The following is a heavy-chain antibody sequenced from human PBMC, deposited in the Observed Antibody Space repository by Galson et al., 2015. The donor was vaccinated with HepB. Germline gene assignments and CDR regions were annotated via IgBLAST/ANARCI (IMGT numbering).Heavy chain of an antibody. V-gene: IGHV3-30*18. D-gene: IGHD6-25*01. Sequence: SLRLSCAASGFTFSTYGMHWVRQAPGKGLEWVAVISYDGSKKYYADSVKGRFTISRDNSKNTLYLQMNSLRAEDTAVYYCAKRPNAFDIWGQGTMVTVSS. J-gene: IGHJ3*02. CDR2: ISYDGSKK. CDR1: GFTFSTYG. CDR3: AKRPNAFDI.